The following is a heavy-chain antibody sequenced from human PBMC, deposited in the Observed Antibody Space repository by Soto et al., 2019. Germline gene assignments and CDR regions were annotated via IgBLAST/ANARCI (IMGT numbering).Heavy chain of an antibody. D-gene: IGHD2-15*01. CDR2: IYYSGST. Sequence: PSETLSLTCTVSGGSISSYYWSWLRQPPGKGLEWIGYIYYSGSTNYNPSLKSRVTISVDTSKNQFSLQLSSLTAADTAVYYCGRVLLSRGWTRNGLDGWSQGTMVTVS. J-gene: IGHJ6*02. CDR3: GRVLLSRGWTRNGLDG. V-gene: IGHV4-59*01. CDR1: GGSISSYY.